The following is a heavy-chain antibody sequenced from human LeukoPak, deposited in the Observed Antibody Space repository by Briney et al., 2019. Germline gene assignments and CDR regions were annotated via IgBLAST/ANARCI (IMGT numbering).Heavy chain of an antibody. J-gene: IGHJ3*02. Sequence: GRSLRLSCTASGFTLSNFGMHWVRQAPGKGLEWVSSISSSGTYVYYADSVKGRFTISRDNAKNSLSLQMNSLRADDAAVYYCARASSKQLAGYLPDGFDIWGQGTMVTVSS. D-gene: IGHD3-9*01. CDR2: ISSSGTYV. CDR1: GFTLSNFG. V-gene: IGHV3-21*01. CDR3: ARASSKQLAGYLPDGFDI.